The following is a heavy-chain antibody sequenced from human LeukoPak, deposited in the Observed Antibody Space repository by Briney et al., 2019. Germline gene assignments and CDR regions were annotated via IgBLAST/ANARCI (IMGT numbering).Heavy chain of an antibody. V-gene: IGHV1-46*01. CDR3: AREHVIEDGGRYCGGDCSTPFDY. CDR2: INPSGGST. Sequence: GASVKVSCKASGYTFTSYYMHWVRQAPGQGLEWMGIINPSGGSTSYAQKFQGRVTMTRDTSTSTVYMELSSLRSEDTAVYYCAREHVIEDGGRYCGGDCSTPFDYWGQGTLVTVSS. CDR1: GYTFTSYY. J-gene: IGHJ4*02. D-gene: IGHD2-21*02.